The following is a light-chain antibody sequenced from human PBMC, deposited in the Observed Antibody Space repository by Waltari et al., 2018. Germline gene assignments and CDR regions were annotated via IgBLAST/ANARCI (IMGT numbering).Light chain of an antibody. CDR2: TTS. Sequence: ETVLTQSPGTLSLSPGERATLPCRASQSVSSSHLAWYQPKPGQHPRVLIYTTSNRATGIPDRFSGSGSGTDFTLTISRLEAEDFAVYYCQKYGGSPPYTFGLGTKLEIK. V-gene: IGKV3-20*01. J-gene: IGKJ2*01. CDR3: QKYGGSPPYT. CDR1: QSVSSSH.